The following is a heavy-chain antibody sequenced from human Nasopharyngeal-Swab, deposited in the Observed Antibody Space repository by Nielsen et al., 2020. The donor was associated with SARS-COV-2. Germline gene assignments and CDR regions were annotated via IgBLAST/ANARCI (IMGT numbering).Heavy chain of an antibody. CDR1: GFTFNNYN. Sequence: GGSLRLSCAASGFTFNNYNFNWVRQAPGKGLEWVSSISSSGSYIYYADSVKGRFTISRDNAKNSLYLQMNGLRAEDTAVYYCARDGLDYDFWSAYFMDVWGQGTTVTVSS. J-gene: IGHJ6*02. D-gene: IGHD3-3*01. CDR2: ISSSGSYI. CDR3: ARDGLDYDFWSAYFMDV. V-gene: IGHV3-21*01.